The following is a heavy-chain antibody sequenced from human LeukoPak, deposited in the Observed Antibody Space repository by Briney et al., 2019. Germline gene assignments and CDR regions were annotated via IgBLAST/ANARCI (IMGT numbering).Heavy chain of an antibody. V-gene: IGHV1-2*02. CDR3: ARNIWFGESSDAFDI. D-gene: IGHD3-10*01. CDR2: INPNSGGT. J-gene: IGHJ3*02. CDR1: GGTFTGYY. Sequence: ASVKVSCKASGGTFTGYYMHWVRQAPGQGLEWMGWINPNSGGTNYAQKFQGRVTMTRDTSISTAYMELSRLRSDDTAVYYCARNIWFGESSDAFDIWGQGTMVTVSS.